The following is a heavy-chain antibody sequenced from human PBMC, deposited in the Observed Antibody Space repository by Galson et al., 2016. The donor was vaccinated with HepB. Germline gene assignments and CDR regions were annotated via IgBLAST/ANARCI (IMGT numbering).Heavy chain of an antibody. CDR3: VKGLHRYSSSSLD. V-gene: IGHV3-64D*06. J-gene: IGHJ3*01. CDR1: GFTFSSYA. Sequence: SLRLSCAASGFTFSSYAMHWVRQAPGKGLEYVSAISDNGGSSYFADSVKGRFTISRDNSKNTLFLQMSSLRTEDTAVYYCVKGLHRYSSSSLDWGQGTTVSVSS. D-gene: IGHD6-6*01. CDR2: ISDNGGSS.